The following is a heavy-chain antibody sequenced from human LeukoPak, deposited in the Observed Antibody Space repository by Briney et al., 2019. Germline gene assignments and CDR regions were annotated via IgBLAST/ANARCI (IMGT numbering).Heavy chain of an antibody. CDR2: IYYSGST. Sequence: PSETLSLTCTVSGGSISSYYWSWIRQPPGKGLEWIGYIYYSGSTNYNPSLKSRVTISVDTSKNQFSLKLSSVTAAGTAVYYCARHWYSSGWYDSAFDIWGQGTMVTVSS. D-gene: IGHD6-19*01. CDR3: ARHWYSSGWYDSAFDI. J-gene: IGHJ3*02. CDR1: GGSISSYY. V-gene: IGHV4-59*08.